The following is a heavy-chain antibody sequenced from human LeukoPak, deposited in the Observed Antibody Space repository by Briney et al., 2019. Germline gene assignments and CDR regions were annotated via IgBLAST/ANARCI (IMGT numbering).Heavy chain of an antibody. V-gene: IGHV1-2*02. D-gene: IGHD1/OR15-1a*01. CDR1: GYTFTGYY. Sequence: ASVKVSCKASGYTFTGYYMHWVRQAPGQGLEWMGWINPNSGGTNYAQKFQGRVTMTRNTSISTAYMELSSLRSEDTAVYYCARQQASSSYGMDVWGQGTTVTVSS. J-gene: IGHJ6*02. CDR3: ARQQASSSYGMDV. CDR2: INPNSGGT.